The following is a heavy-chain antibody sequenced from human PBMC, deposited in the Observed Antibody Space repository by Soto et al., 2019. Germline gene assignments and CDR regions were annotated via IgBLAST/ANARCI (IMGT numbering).Heavy chain of an antibody. V-gene: IGHV1-69*01. CDR1: GGIFSNFA. Sequence: QVQLVQSGAEVKKPGSSVKVSCKASGGIFSNFAFNWMRQAPGQGLEWMGGIIPTLGTPHYAQKFLGRVTITADESTRTVYMELSSLTSEDTAVYYCASGGTTVNRRFDFWGQGTLVTVSS. CDR3: ASGGTTVNRRFDF. CDR2: IIPTLGTP. J-gene: IGHJ4*02. D-gene: IGHD4-4*01.